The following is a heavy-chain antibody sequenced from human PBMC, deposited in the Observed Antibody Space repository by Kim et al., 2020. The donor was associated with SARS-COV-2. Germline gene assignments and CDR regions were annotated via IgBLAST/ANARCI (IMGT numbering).Heavy chain of an antibody. Sequence: ADSVKGRFTISRDNSKNTLYLQMNSLRAEDTAVYYCAKDLIAAASIGSPYWGQGTLVTVSS. J-gene: IGHJ4*02. V-gene: IGHV3-30*02. CDR3: AKDLIAAASIGSPY. D-gene: IGHD6-13*01.